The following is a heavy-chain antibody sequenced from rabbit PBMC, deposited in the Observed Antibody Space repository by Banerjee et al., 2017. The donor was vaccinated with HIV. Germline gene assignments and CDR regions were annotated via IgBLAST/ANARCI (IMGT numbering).Heavy chain of an antibody. D-gene: IGHD6-1*01. CDR1: GFDFSSSYW. V-gene: IGHV1S40*01. CDR2: IYTGSSAAT. CDR3: ARTYGYVGDAATTHYFNL. Sequence: QSLEESGGGLVKPGASLTLTCTASGFDFSSSYWICWVRQAPGKGLEWIACIYTGSSAATYYASWAKGRFTISKTSSTTVTLQMTSLTAADTATYFCARTYGYVGDAATTHYFNLWGPGTLVTVS. J-gene: IGHJ4*01.